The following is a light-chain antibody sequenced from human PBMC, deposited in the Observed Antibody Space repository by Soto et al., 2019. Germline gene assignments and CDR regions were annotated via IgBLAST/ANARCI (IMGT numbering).Light chain of an antibody. V-gene: IGLV2-8*01. Sequence: QSALAQPPSASGSPGQSVTISCTGTSSDVGTSNYVSWYQQHPGKAPKLMIYEVTKRPSGVPDRFSGSKSGNTASLTVSGLQADEEADYYCSSRSGTDILYVFGTGTRSPS. CDR3: SSRSGTDILYV. CDR1: SSDVGTSNY. J-gene: IGLJ1*01. CDR2: EVT.